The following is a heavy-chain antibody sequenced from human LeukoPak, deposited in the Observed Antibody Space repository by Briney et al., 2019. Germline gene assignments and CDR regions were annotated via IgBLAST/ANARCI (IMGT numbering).Heavy chain of an antibody. D-gene: IGHD3-16*01. J-gene: IGHJ4*02. Sequence: PGGSLRLSCAASGFTFNTYGMHWVRQAPGKGLEWVAFIGHDGTKIYYADSVQGRFTISRDNSKNTLYLEMNSLSGADTALYYCAKDHATWGNRYFDHWGQGTLGTVSS. CDR3: AKDHATWGNRYFDH. CDR1: GFTFNTYG. CDR2: IGHDGTKI. V-gene: IGHV3-30*02.